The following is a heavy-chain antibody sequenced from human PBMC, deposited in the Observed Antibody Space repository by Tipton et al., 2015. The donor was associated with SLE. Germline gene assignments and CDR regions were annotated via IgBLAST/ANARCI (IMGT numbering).Heavy chain of an antibody. CDR1: GGSLSNYY. D-gene: IGHD6-19*01. Sequence: GLVKPSETLYLTCTVSGGSLSNYYWSWIRQPAGKGLEWIGYIYYSGSTNYNPSLKSRVTISVDTSKNEFSLKLSSVTAADTAVYYCARGGDSSGFGWFDPWGQGTLVTVSS. V-gene: IGHV4-59*01. CDR2: IYYSGST. CDR3: ARGGDSSGFGWFDP. J-gene: IGHJ5*02.